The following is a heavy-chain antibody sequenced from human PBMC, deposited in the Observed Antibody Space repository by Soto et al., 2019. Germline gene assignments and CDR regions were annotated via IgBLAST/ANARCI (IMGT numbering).Heavy chain of an antibody. J-gene: IGHJ4*02. Sequence: EVQLVESGGGLIQPGGSLRLSCAVSGFTVSNNYMSWVRQAPGKGLEGVSVIYSGGYTAYGDSVKGRFTISRDNSKNTLFLQTNCRDTDGTGGYFCGTPAGGGGYWGQGTLVTVSS. CDR1: GFTVSNNY. CDR2: IYSGGYT. CDR3: GTPAGGGGY. D-gene: IGHD3-10*01. V-gene: IGHV3-53*01.